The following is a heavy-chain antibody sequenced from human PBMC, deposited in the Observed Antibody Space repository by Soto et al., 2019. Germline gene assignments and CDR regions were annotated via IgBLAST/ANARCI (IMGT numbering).Heavy chain of an antibody. CDR2: ISAYNGNT. CDR3: ARVRVLDCGGDCYPLGGDY. D-gene: IGHD2-21*02. Sequence: QVQLVQSGAEVKKPGASVKVSCKASGYTFTSYGISWVRQAPGQGLEWMGWISAYNGNTNYAQKNQCTGTMTPNTSTSTAYMELRSLRSDDTAVYYCARVRVLDCGGDCYPLGGDYWGQGTLVTVSS. CDR1: GYTFTSYG. V-gene: IGHV1-18*01. J-gene: IGHJ4*02.